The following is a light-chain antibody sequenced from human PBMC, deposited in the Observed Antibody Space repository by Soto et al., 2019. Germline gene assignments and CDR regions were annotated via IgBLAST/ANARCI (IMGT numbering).Light chain of an antibody. CDR1: QSVSDN. J-gene: IGKJ4*01. V-gene: IGKV3D-15*01. CDR2: GAS. Sequence: EIVMTQSPVTLSVSPGXRATLSCRASQSVSDNLAWYQQKPGQAPRLLFYGASTRATDIPVRFSGSGSGTEFTLTLSSLQSEDFAVYYCQQYNNWPLTFGGGTKVDIK. CDR3: QQYNNWPLT.